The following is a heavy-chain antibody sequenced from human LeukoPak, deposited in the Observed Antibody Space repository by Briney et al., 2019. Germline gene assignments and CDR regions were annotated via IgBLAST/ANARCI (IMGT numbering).Heavy chain of an antibody. CDR1: GGSISSYY. CDR3: ARTIVVVPAYYFDY. V-gene: IGHV4-59*01. Sequence: PSETLSLTCTVSGGSISSYYWSWIRQPPGKGLEWIGYIYYSGSTNYNPSLKSRVTISVDMSKNQFSLKLSSVTAADTAVYYCARTIVVVPAYYFDYWGQGALVTVSS. J-gene: IGHJ4*02. D-gene: IGHD2-2*01. CDR2: IYYSGST.